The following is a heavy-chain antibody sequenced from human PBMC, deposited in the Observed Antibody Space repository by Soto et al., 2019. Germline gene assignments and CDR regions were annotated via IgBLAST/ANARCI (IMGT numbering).Heavy chain of an antibody. V-gene: IGHV3-30*18. CDR3: AKDGAPRYCSRSSCHPAGAY. J-gene: IGHJ4*02. D-gene: IGHD2-15*01. Sequence: QVLLVESGGGVVQPGRSLRLSCAGSGFTFSNYGLHWVRQAPGKGLDWVSFISFDGSHKYYADSVKGRFTIYRDNSNNMLYLQMDILTTEDTAVYYCAKDGAPRYCSRSSCHPAGAYWGQGTLVTVSS. CDR2: ISFDGSHK. CDR1: GFTFSNYG.